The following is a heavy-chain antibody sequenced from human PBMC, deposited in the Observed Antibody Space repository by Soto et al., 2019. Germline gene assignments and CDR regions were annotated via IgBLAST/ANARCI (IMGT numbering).Heavy chain of an antibody. V-gene: IGHV1-69*13. Sequence: ASAKVSCKASGGTFSSYAISWVRQAPGQGLEWMGGIIPIFGTANYAQKFQGRVTITADESTSTAYMELSSLRSEDTAVYYCARALGGGFNAFDIWGQGTMVTVSS. D-gene: IGHD2-15*01. CDR2: IIPIFGTA. CDR1: GGTFSSYA. CDR3: ARALGGGFNAFDI. J-gene: IGHJ3*02.